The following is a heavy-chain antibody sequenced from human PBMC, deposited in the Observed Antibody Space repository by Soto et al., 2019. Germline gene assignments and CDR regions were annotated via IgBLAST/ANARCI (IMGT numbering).Heavy chain of an antibody. CDR2: IYTSGST. D-gene: IGHD2-15*01. V-gene: IGHV4-4*07. J-gene: IGHJ5*02. Sequence: PSETLSLTCTVSGGSISSYYWSWIRQPAGKGLEWIGRIYTSGSTNYIPSLKSRVTMSVDTSKNQFSLKLSSVTAADTAVYYCARANELRPYCSGGSCYSSWFDPWGQGTLVTVSS. CDR1: GGSISSYY. CDR3: ARANELRPYCSGGSCYSSWFDP.